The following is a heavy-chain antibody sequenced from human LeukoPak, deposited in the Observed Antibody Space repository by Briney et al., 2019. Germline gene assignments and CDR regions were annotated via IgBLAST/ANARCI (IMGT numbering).Heavy chain of an antibody. D-gene: IGHD3-22*01. CDR2: ISYDGSNK. V-gene: IGHV3-30-3*01. Sequence: PGGSLRLSCAASGFTFSSYAMHWVRQAPGKGLEWVAVISYDGSNKYYADSVKGRFTISRDNSKNTLYLQMNSLRAEDTAVYYCAREYDSSGRFDYWGQGTLVTVSS. J-gene: IGHJ4*02. CDR1: GFTFSSYA. CDR3: AREYDSSGRFDY.